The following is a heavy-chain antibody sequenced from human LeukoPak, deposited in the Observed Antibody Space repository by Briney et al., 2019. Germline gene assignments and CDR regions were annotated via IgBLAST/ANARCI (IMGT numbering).Heavy chain of an antibody. J-gene: IGHJ4*02. D-gene: IGHD3-10*01. V-gene: IGHV3-7*01. CDR2: IKQDGSEK. CDR3: ARGLWDFDY. Sequence: GGSLRLSCAASGFPFSSYWMTWVRKAPGKGLEWVANIKQDGSEKYYVDSVKGRFTISRDNAKNSLYLQMNSLRAEDTAVYYCARGLWDFDYWGQGTLVTVSS. CDR1: GFPFSSYW.